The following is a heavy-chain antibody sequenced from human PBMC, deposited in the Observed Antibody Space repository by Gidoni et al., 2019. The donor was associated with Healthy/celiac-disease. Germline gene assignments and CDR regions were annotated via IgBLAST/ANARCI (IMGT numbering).Heavy chain of an antibody. D-gene: IGHD1-26*01. V-gene: IGHV1-24*01. CDR3: ASSSFSMVGATRQFDY. CDR1: GYTLTELS. Sequence: QVQLVQSGAEVKKPGASVKVSCKVSGYTLTELSMHWVRQAPGKGLEWMGGFDPEDGETIYAQKFKGRVTMTEDTSTDTAYMELSSLRSEDTAVYYCASSSFSMVGATRQFDYWGQGTLVTVSS. CDR2: FDPEDGET. J-gene: IGHJ4*02.